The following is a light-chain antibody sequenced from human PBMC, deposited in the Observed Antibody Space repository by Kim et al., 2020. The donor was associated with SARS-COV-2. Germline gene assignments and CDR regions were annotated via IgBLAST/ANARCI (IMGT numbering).Light chain of an antibody. CDR1: SGNFAGSH. CDR3: QSYDSSSHVV. CDR2: EHD. J-gene: IGLJ2*01. V-gene: IGLV6-57*03. Sequence: KTVTTSCTRRSGNFAGSHCQWYQQRPGSAPTTVIYEHDQRPSGVPYRFSGSIDSSSNSASLSISGLKTEDEADYYCQSYDSSSHVVFGGGTQLTVL.